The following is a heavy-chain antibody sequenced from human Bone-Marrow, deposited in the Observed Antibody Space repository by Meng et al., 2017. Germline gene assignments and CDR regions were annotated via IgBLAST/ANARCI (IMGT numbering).Heavy chain of an antibody. CDR1: GFTFSNYE. Sequence: GESLKISCAAPGFTFSNYEMNWVRQAPGKGLEWISYISSSGSAIYYTDSVKGRFTVSRDNAKNSLYLQMNSLRAEDTAVYYCARVDHHDAFDIWGQGTMVTVSS. J-gene: IGHJ3*02. CDR2: ISSSGSAI. CDR3: ARVDHHDAFDI. D-gene: IGHD1-14*01. V-gene: IGHV3-48*03.